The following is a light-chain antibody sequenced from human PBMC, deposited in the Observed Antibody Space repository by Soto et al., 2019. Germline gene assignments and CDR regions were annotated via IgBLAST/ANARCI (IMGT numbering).Light chain of an antibody. Sequence: EIMLTQSPATLSLSPGERATLSFRASQSVSSYLAWYQQKPGQAPRLLIYDASNRATGIPARSSGSGSGTDFTLAISSLEPEDFAVYYCQQRSNWPITFGQGTRLENK. CDR2: DAS. J-gene: IGKJ5*01. CDR1: QSVSSY. CDR3: QQRSNWPIT. V-gene: IGKV3-11*01.